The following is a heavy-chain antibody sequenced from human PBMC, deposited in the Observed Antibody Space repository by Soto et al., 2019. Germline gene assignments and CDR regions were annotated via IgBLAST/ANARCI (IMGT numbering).Heavy chain of an antibody. Sequence: SVKVSCKASGGTFSSYAISWVRQAPGQGLEWMGGIIPIFGTANYAQKFQGRVTITADESTSTAYMELSSLRSEDTAVYYCARYAHGYSSALGPFDHWGQGTLVTVSS. V-gene: IGHV1-69*13. D-gene: IGHD2-15*01. CDR3: ARYAHGYSSALGPFDH. CDR1: GGTFSSYA. J-gene: IGHJ4*02. CDR2: IIPIFGTA.